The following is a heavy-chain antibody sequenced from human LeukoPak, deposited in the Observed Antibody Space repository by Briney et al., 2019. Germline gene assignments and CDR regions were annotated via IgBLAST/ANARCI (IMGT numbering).Heavy chain of an antibody. CDR1: GGSINSYY. Sequence: PSETLSLTCTVSGGSINSYYWSWIRQPAGKGLEWIGRIYSSGATNYNPSLKSRVTMSVDTSKNQFSLKLSSVTAADTAVYYCATHTRTNFDYWGQGTLVTVSS. CDR2: IYSSGAT. D-gene: IGHD1-14*01. V-gene: IGHV4-4*07. CDR3: ATHTRTNFDY. J-gene: IGHJ4*02.